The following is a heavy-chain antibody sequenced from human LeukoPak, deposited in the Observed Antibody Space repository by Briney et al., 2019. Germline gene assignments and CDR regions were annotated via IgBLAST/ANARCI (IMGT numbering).Heavy chain of an antibody. V-gene: IGHV1-2*06. CDR2: INPNSGGT. CDR3: ARDPTHIAVAGGYYYYGMDV. CDR1: GGTFSSYA. Sequence: ASVKVSCKASGGTFSSYAISWVRQAPGQGLEWMGRINPNSGGTNYAQKFQGRVTMTRDTSISTAYMELSRLRSDDTAVYYCARDPTHIAVAGGYYYYGMDVWGQGTTVTVSS. J-gene: IGHJ6*02. D-gene: IGHD6-19*01.